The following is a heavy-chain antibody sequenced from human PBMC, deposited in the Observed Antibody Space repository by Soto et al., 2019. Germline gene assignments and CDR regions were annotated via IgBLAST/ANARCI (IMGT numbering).Heavy chain of an antibody. CDR3: AAAKEVAGRAFDY. CDR2: INPNSGGT. V-gene: IGHV1-2*04. Sequence: ASVKVSCKASGYTFTGYYMHWVRQAPGQGLEWMGWINPNSGGTNYAQKFQGWVTMTRDTSISTAYMELSRLRSDDTAVYYCAAAKEVAGRAFDYWGTGPLVTVSS. J-gene: IGHJ4*02. D-gene: IGHD6-19*01. CDR1: GYTFTGYY.